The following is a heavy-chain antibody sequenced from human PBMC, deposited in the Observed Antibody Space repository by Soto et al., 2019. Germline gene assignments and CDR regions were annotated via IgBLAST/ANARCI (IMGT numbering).Heavy chain of an antibody. CDR3: ARGFGWLDY. Sequence: EVQLVESGGGLVQPGGSLRLSCAASGFTVSSNYMTWVRQAPGKGLEYVSAISSNGGSTYYANSVKGSFTISRDNSKNTLYIQMGSLRAEDMAVYYCARGFGWLDYWGQGTLVTVSS. CDR1: GFTVSSNY. D-gene: IGHD6-19*01. V-gene: IGHV3-64*01. CDR2: ISSNGGST. J-gene: IGHJ4*02.